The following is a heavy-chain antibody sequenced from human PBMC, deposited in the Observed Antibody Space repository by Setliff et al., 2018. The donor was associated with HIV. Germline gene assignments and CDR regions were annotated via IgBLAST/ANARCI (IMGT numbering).Heavy chain of an antibody. D-gene: IGHD3-22*01. J-gene: IGHJ3*01. V-gene: IGHV4-59*01. CDR2: IQYSDSS. Sequence: TSETLSLTCTVSGGSMSNYYWCWIRQPPGKGLEWIASIQYSDSSHYNPSLQSRVTISVDTSTKQFSLYLSSVNETDTAVYYCARSGYTSGFYWVFGAFGVWGQGKLVTVSS. CDR3: ARSGYTSGFYWVFGAFGV. CDR1: GGSMSNYY.